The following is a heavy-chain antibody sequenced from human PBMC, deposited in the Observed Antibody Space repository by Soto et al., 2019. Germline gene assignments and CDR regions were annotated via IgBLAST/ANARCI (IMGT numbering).Heavy chain of an antibody. CDR2: IYSGGST. CDR3: ERGVGYYCGMIV. CDR1: WFTVSSNY. V-gene: IGHV3-53*01. D-gene: IGHD1-26*01. J-gene: IGHJ6*01. Sequence: WGSLRLSCAASWFTVSSNYMSLVRHAPGKGLEWVSVIYSGGSTYYADSVKGRFTISRDNSKNTLYLQMNSLRAEDTAVYYCERGVGYYCGMIVLGPGPMRTGS.